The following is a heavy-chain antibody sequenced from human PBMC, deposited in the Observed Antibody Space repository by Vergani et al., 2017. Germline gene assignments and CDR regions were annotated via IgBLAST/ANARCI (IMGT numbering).Heavy chain of an antibody. CDR3: ARAVGFWSGYYYYYGMDV. Sequence: QVQLQQWGAGLLKPSETLSLTCTVSGGSISSYYWSWIRQPPGKGLEWIGYIYYSGSTNYNPSLKSRVTISVDTSKNQFSLKLSSVTAADTAVYYCARAVGFWSGYYYYYGMDVWGQGP. CDR2: IYYSGST. CDR1: GGSISSYY. J-gene: IGHJ6*02. V-gene: IGHV4-59*01. D-gene: IGHD3-3*01.